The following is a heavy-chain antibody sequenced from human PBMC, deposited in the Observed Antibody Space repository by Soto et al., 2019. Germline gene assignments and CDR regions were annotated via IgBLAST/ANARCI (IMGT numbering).Heavy chain of an antibody. CDR1: GGSISSYY. D-gene: IGHD3-10*01. CDR2: IYYSGST. J-gene: IGHJ4*02. Sequence: SGTLSLTCTVSGGSISSYYWSWIRQPPGKGLEWIGYIYYSGSTNYNPSLKSRVTISVDTSKNQFSLKLSSVTAADTAVYYCARAPRGNYGYPSYFDYWGQGTLVTVSS. V-gene: IGHV4-59*01. CDR3: ARAPRGNYGYPSYFDY.